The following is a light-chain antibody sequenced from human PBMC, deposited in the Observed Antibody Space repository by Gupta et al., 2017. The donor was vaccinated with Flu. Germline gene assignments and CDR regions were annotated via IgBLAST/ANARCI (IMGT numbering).Light chain of an antibody. CDR1: SSDVGYYEY. CDR3: CTDAGADTWM. Sequence: HSALPPPRSVSWSPGPSVTISCTGTSSDVGYYEYVSWYQQHPVKAPKLIIYDVAKRPSGVHDRFSGSKSGNTASLTIAGLQEGDEANYYCCTDAGADTWMFGGGTEVTVL. J-gene: IGLJ3*02. CDR2: DVA. V-gene: IGLV2-11*01.